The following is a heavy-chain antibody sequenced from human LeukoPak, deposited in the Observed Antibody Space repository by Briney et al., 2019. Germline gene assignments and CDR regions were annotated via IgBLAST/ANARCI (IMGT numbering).Heavy chain of an antibody. Sequence: SETLSLTCTVSGGSISSDYWQWIRQPPGKGLEWVGYIYNSGNNHYNSSLKSRVTISIDTSKNQFSLKLASVTAADTTVHYCATRGYWGQGTLVAVSS. J-gene: IGHJ4*02. CDR1: GGSISSDY. V-gene: IGHV4-59*08. CDR2: IYNSGNN. D-gene: IGHD3-10*01. CDR3: ATRGY.